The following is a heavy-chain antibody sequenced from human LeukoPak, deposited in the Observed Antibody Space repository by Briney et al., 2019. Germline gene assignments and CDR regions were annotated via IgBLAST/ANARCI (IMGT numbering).Heavy chain of an antibody. CDR2: MWSDGIRK. Sequence: GGSLRLSCAASGFTFNNYAMSWVRQAPGKGLEWVAVMWSDGIRKYYTDSVKGRFTVSRDTSKNTQYLEMSSLRVEDTAVYYCTRDADTSGHYDIFDIWGQGTMVTVSS. J-gene: IGHJ3*02. CDR1: GFTFNNYA. D-gene: IGHD6-19*01. CDR3: TRDADTSGHYDIFDI. V-gene: IGHV3-33*08.